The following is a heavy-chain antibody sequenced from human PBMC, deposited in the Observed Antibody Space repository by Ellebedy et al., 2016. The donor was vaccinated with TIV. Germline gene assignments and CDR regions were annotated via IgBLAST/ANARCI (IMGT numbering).Heavy chain of an antibody. Sequence: PGGSLRLSCAASGFTFTNYAMSWVRQAPGKGLEWVSGIGGGGDDTYYAGSVRGRFTISRDNSKNTLYLQMNSLRAEDTAAYYCAKASSGYYHESSGYFDHWGQGTLVTVSS. CDR3: AKASSGYYHESSGYFDH. CDR1: GFTFTNYA. V-gene: IGHV3-23*01. J-gene: IGHJ5*02. D-gene: IGHD3-22*01. CDR2: IGGGGDDT.